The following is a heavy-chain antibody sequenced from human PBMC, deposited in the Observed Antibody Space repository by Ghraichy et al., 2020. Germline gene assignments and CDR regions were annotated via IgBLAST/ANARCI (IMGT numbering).Heavy chain of an antibody. CDR1: DYSISNGYY. CDR3: ARASFGDPRVSWFDP. Sequence: SETLSLTCDVSDYSISNGYYWGWIRQPPGKGLQWIGTIYHSGSSSYNPSLKSRLTISVDTSKNQFSLKLTSVTAADTAVYYCARASFGDPRVSWFDPWGQGTLVTVSS. D-gene: IGHD4-17*01. V-gene: IGHV4-38-2*01. J-gene: IGHJ5*02. CDR2: IYHSGSS.